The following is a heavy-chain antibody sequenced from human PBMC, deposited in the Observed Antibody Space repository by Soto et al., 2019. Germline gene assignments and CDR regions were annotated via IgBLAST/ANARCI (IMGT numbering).Heavy chain of an antibody. Sequence: EVQLAESGGGLIQPGGSLRLSCATSGFTFSRYWIHWVRQAPGEGLVWVSRISGDGVHTDYAESVKGRFTVSRDIAKSTGYLQMHNLRAEDTALYYCARLGFVGEGDFWGQGILFTVSS. CDR3: ARLGFVGEGDF. J-gene: IGHJ4*02. CDR2: ISGDGVHT. V-gene: IGHV3-74*01. CDR1: GFTFSRYW. D-gene: IGHD3-16*01.